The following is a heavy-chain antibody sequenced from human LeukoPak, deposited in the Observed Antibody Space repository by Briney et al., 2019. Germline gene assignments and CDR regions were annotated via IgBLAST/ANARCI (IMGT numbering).Heavy chain of an antibody. Sequence: QTGGSLRLSCAASGFTFSSYGMHWVRQAPGKGLEWVAVISYDGSNKYYADSVKGRFTISRDNSKNTLYLQMNSLRAEDTAVYYCAKDATRSRYYYGSGSYLDYWGQGTLVTVSS. CDR1: GFTFSSYG. V-gene: IGHV3-30*18. D-gene: IGHD3-10*01. J-gene: IGHJ4*02. CDR3: AKDATRSRYYYGSGSYLDY. CDR2: ISYDGSNK.